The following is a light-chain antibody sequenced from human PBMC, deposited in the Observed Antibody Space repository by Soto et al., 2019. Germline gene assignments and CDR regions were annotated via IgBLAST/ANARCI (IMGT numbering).Light chain of an antibody. CDR2: DAS. CDR1: QSVSSY. CDR3: QQRSNWPLWT. Sequence: EIVLTQSPATPSLSPGERATLSCRASQSVSSYLAWYQQKPGQAPRLLIYDASNRATGIPARFSGSGSGTDLTLTISSLKPEDFAVYYCQQRSNWPLWTFGQGTKVEIK. V-gene: IGKV3-11*01. J-gene: IGKJ1*01.